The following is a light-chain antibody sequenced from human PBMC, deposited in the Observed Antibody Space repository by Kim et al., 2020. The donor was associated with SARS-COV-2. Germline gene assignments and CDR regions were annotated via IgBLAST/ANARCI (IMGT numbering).Light chain of an antibody. CDR2: DAS. J-gene: IGKJ4*01. Sequence: DIQMTQSPSSLSASVGDRVTITCQASQDISNYLNWYQQKPGKGPKLLIYDASNLEIGVPSRFSGSGSGTDFTFTINSLQPEDIATYYCQQYDNLPFTFGGGTKVDIK. CDR1: QDISNY. V-gene: IGKV1-33*01. CDR3: QQYDNLPFT.